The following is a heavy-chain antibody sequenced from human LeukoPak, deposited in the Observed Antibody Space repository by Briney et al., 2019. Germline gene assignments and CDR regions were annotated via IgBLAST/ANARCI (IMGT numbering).Heavy chain of an antibody. Sequence: GGSLRLSCAASGFTFSSYGMHWVRQAPGKGLEWVAVIRYDGSNKYYADSVKGRFTISRDNSKNTLYLQMNSLRAEDTAVYYCARAQAYCSGGSCYAFDYWGQGTLVTVSS. V-gene: IGHV3-33*01. CDR2: IRYDGSNK. D-gene: IGHD2-15*01. J-gene: IGHJ4*02. CDR1: GFTFSSYG. CDR3: ARAQAYCSGGSCYAFDY.